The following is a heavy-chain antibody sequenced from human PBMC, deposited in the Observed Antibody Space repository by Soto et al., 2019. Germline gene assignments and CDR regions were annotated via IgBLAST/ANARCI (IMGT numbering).Heavy chain of an antibody. V-gene: IGHV1-58*01. Sequence: ASVKVSCKASGFTFPNSAVQWVRQARGQRLEWIGWIVVGSGSTNSAQKFQERVTFTRDMSTSTVYMELTSLKSEDTAIYYCAADDMTAFIWGQGTLVTVSS. CDR3: AADDMTAFI. D-gene: IGHD3-3*02. CDR1: GFTFPNSA. J-gene: IGHJ4*02. CDR2: IVVGSGST.